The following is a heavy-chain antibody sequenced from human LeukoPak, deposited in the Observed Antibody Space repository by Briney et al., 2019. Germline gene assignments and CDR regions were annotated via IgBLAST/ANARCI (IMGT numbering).Heavy chain of an antibody. CDR2: INPNSGGT. CDR1: GYTFTGYY. V-gene: IGHV1-2*02. D-gene: IGHD6-13*01. CDR3: ATDRRGSSYAFDI. Sequence: ASVKVSCKASGYTFTGYYMHWVRQAPGQGLEWMGWINPNSGGTNYAQKFQGRVTMTRDTSISTAYMELSRLRSDDTAVYYCATDRRGSSYAFDIWGQGTMVTVSS. J-gene: IGHJ3*02.